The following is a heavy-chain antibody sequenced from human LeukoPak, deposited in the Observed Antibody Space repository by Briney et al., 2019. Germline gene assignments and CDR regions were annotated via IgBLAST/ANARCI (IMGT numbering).Heavy chain of an antibody. Sequence: GASVKVSCKVSGYTLTELSMHWVRQAPGKGLEWMGGFDPEDGETIYAQKFQGRVTMTEDTSTDTAYMELSSLRSEDTAAYYCATDPHLSSVIVVSFQHWGQGTLVTVSS. CDR1: GYTLTELS. J-gene: IGHJ1*01. D-gene: IGHD3-22*01. CDR2: FDPEDGET. V-gene: IGHV1-24*01. CDR3: ATDPHLSSVIVVSFQH.